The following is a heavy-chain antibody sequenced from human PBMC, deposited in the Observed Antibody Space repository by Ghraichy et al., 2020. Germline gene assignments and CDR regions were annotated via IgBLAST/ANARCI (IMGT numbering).Heavy chain of an antibody. J-gene: IGHJ2*01. CDR1: GGSMRSYY. D-gene: IGHD2-8*01. Sequence: SETLSLTCTVSGGSMRSYYWAWIRQPPGKGLEWIGYMYYGGSTNYNPSLRGRVTISIDTSMNQFSLRLTSVTAADTAVYYCARHNDYWYFDLWGRGTLVTVSS. CDR3: ARHNDYWYFDL. CDR2: MYYGGST. V-gene: IGHV4-59*08.